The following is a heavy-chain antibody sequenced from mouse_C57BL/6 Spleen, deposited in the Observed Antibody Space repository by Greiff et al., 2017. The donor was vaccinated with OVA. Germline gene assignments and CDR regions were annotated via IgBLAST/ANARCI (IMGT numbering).Heavy chain of an antibody. Sequence: EVQVVESGPGLVKPSQSLSLTCSVTGYSITSGYYWNWIRQFPGNKLEWMGYISYDGSNNYNPSLKNRISITRDTSKNQFFLKLNSVTTEDTATYYCAREGLLKSMDYWGQGTSVTVSS. CDR1: GYSITSGYY. D-gene: IGHD2-3*01. V-gene: IGHV3-6*01. CDR2: ISYDGSN. CDR3: AREGLLKSMDY. J-gene: IGHJ4*01.